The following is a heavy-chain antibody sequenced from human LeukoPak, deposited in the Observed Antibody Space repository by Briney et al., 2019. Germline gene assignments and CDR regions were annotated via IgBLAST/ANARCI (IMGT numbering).Heavy chain of an antibody. V-gene: IGHV3-21*01. CDR3: ARDSRYCSSTSCKPFDY. CDR1: GFTFSSYG. Sequence: GGSLRLSCAASGFTFSSYGMHWVRQAPGKGLEWVSSISSSSSYIYYADSVKGRFTISRDNAKNSLYLQMNSLRAEDTAVYYCARDSRYCSSTSCKPFDYWGQGTLVTVSS. J-gene: IGHJ4*02. D-gene: IGHD2-2*01. CDR2: ISSSSSYI.